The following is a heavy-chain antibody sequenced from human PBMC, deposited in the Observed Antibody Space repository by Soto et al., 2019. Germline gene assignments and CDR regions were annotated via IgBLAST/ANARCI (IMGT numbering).Heavy chain of an antibody. J-gene: IGHJ3*02. D-gene: IGHD3-22*01. V-gene: IGHV3-21*01. CDR2: ISSSSSYI. Sequence: PGGSLRLSCAASGFTFSSYSMNWVRQAPGKGLEWVSSISSSSSYIYYADSVKGRFTTSRDNPKNSLYLQMSSLRAEDTAVYYCARSGARAYYYDSSGPDDAFDIWGQGTMVTVSS. CDR3: ARSGARAYYYDSSGPDDAFDI. CDR1: GFTFSSYS.